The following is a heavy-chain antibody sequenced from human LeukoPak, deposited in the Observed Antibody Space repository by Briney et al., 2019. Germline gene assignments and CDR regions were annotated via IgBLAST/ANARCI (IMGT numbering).Heavy chain of an antibody. J-gene: IGHJ5*01. CDR1: GFSLSTSGVG. Sequence: SGPTLVKPTQTLTLTCTFSGFSLSTSGVGVGWIRQPPGKALEWLALIYWDDDKRYSPSLKSRLTITKDTSKNQVVLTMTNMDPVDTATYYCAHRRAYGSGSYYNWFDSWGQGTLVTVSS. V-gene: IGHV2-5*02. D-gene: IGHD3-10*01. CDR3: AHRRAYGSGSYYNWFDS. CDR2: IYWDDDK.